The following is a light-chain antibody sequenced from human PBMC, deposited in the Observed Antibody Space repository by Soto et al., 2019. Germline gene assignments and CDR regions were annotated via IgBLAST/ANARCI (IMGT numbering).Light chain of an antibody. Sequence: QSALTQPASVSGSPGQSITISCTGTSSDVGGYNYVSWYQQHPGTAPKLMIYDVTNRPSGVSNRFSGSKSGNTASLTISGLQAEDEAYYYCSSYTSSKSLAFGGGTQLTVL. CDR2: DVT. CDR3: SSYTSSKSLA. V-gene: IGLV2-14*03. CDR1: SSDVGGYNY. J-gene: IGLJ2*01.